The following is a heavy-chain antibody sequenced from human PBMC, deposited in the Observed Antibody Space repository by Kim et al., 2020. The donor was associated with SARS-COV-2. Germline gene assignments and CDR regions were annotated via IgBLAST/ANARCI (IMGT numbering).Heavy chain of an antibody. CDR3: ARGVRVGDLSADYYYYYA. V-gene: IGHV4-4*07. Sequence: SETLSLTCTVSGGSISSYYWNWIRQPAGKGPEWIGRIYTSGSTNYNPSLKSRVTMAVDMSKNHFSLKLDSVTAADTAVYYCARGVRVGDLSADYYYYYA. CDR1: GGSISSYY. D-gene: IGHD3-10*01. J-gene: IGHJ6*01. CDR2: IYTSGST.